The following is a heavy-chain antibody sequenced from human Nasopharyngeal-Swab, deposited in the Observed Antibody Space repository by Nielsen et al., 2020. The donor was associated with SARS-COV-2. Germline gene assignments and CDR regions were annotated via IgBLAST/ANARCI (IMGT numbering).Heavy chain of an antibody. CDR3: AANGYYSIDY. CDR1: GGSISSSSYY. D-gene: IGHD1-26*01. J-gene: IGHJ4*02. CDR2: IYYSGST. V-gene: IGHV4-39*07. Sequence: SETLSLTCTVSGGSISSSSYYWGWIRQPPGKGLEWIGSIYYSGSTNYNPSLKSRVTISVDKSKNQFSLKLSSVTAADTAIYYCAANGYYSIDYWGQGTLVTVSS.